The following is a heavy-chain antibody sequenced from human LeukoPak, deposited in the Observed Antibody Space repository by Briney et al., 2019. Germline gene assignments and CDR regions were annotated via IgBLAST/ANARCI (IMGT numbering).Heavy chain of an antibody. Sequence: GESLQISCQGSGYRFTSNWIGWVRRMPGTGLEWMGIIYPADSDTRYSPSFQGQVTISVDKSISTTYLQWSSLKASDTAIYYCARPGGDSGDWGQGTLVTVSS. CDR2: IYPADSDT. CDR3: ARPGGDSGD. CDR1: GYRFTSNW. D-gene: IGHD4-17*01. V-gene: IGHV5-51*01. J-gene: IGHJ4*02.